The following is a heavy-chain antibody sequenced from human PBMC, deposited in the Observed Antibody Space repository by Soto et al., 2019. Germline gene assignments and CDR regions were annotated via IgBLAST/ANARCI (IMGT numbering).Heavy chain of an antibody. CDR3: ARDLYSGSYFTRYYFDY. CDR2: INAGNGNT. D-gene: IGHD1-26*01. Sequence: ASVTVSCQASGYTFTSYAMHWVRQAPGQRLEWMGWINAGNGNTKYSQKFQGRVTITRDTSASTAYMELSSLRSEDTAVYYCARDLYSGSYFTRYYFDYWGQGTLVTVSS. J-gene: IGHJ4*02. CDR1: GYTFTSYA. V-gene: IGHV1-3*01.